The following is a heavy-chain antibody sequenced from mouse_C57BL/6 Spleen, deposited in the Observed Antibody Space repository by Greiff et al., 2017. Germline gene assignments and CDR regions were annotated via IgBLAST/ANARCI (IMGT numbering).Heavy chain of an antibody. J-gene: IGHJ2*01. Sequence: EVKAVESGGGLVKPGGSLKLSCAASGFTFSSYAMSWVRQTPEKRLEWVATISDGGSYTYYPDNVKGRFTISRDNAKNNLYLQMSHLKSEDTAMYYCARDSFHYYGSSYFDYWGQGTTLTVSS. CDR3: ARDSFHYYGSSYFDY. V-gene: IGHV5-4*01. CDR1: GFTFSSYA. CDR2: ISDGGSYT. D-gene: IGHD1-1*01.